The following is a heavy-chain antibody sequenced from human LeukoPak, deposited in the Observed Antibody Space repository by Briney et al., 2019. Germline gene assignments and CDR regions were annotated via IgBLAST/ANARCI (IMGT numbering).Heavy chain of an antibody. CDR2: IIPIFGTA. CDR1: GGTFSSYA. J-gene: IGHJ4*02. D-gene: IGHD3-16*02. Sequence: GASVKVSCKASGGTFSSYAISWVRQAPGQGLEWMGGIIPIFGTANYAQKFQGRVTITADESTSTAYMELSSLRSEDTAVYYCARTSYDYVWGSYRYFGYWGQGTLVTVSS. CDR3: ARTSYDYVWGSYRYFGY. V-gene: IGHV1-69*01.